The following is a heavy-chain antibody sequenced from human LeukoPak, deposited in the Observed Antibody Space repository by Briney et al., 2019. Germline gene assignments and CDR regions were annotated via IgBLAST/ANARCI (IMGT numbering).Heavy chain of an antibody. Sequence: GGSLRLSCTASGFTFCDYAMSCVRQAPGKGLEWVGFIRSKTYGGTTEYAASVKGRFTISRDDSKSIAYLQMNSLTTEDTAVYYCTRGPIHLLLYYSMDIWGQGTTVTVSS. D-gene: IGHD5-18*01. V-gene: IGHV3-49*04. CDR3: TRGPIHLLLYYSMDI. CDR2: IRSKTYGGTT. J-gene: IGHJ6*02. CDR1: GFTFCDYA.